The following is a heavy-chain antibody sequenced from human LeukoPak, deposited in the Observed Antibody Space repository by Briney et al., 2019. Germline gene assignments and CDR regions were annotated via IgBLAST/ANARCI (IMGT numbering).Heavy chain of an antibody. CDR2: ISSSSSYI. V-gene: IGHV3-21*01. D-gene: IGHD2-2*01. Sequence: GGSRRLSCAASGFTFSSYSMNWVRQAPGKGLEWVSSISSSSSYIYYADSVKGRFTISRDNAKNSLYLQMNSLRAEDTAVYYCAKDLEYQLLFPEYFQHWGQGTLVTVSS. CDR1: GFTFSSYS. CDR3: AKDLEYQLLFPEYFQH. J-gene: IGHJ1*01.